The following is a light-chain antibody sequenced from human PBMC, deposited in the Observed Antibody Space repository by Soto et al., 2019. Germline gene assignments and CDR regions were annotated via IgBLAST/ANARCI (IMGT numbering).Light chain of an antibody. CDR3: QQYNDRPPLT. CDR1: QRVSSN. CDR2: GAT. V-gene: IGKV3-15*01. Sequence: EIVMTQSPATLSVSPGERATLSCRASQRVSSNLAWYQQKPDQAPRLLIYGATTRATGIAARFSGSWSGTEFTLTISSLQSGDFAVYYCQQYNDRPPLTFGGGTKVEIK. J-gene: IGKJ4*01.